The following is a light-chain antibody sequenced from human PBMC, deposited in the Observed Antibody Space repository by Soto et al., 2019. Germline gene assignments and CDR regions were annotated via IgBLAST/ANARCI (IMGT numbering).Light chain of an antibody. CDR1: QSVLYSSDNKNY. J-gene: IGKJ4*01. CDR2: WAS. V-gene: IGKV4-1*01. Sequence: DIVMTQSPDSLAVSLGERATINCESSQSVLYSSDNKNYLAWYQQKPGQPPKLLIYWASTRESGVPDRFSGSGSGTDFTLTISSLQAEDVAVYYCRQYYITPLTFGGGTKVDIK. CDR3: RQYYITPLT.